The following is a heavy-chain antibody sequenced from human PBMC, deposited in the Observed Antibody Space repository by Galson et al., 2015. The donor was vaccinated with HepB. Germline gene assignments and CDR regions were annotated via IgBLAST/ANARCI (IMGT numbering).Heavy chain of an antibody. D-gene: IGHD4-17*01. CDR2: ISSSSSYI. J-gene: IGHJ4*02. CDR3: ARGYYGDYVFDY. Sequence: SLRLSCAASGFTFSSYGMHWVRQAPGKGLEWASSISSSSSYIYYADSVKGRFTISRDNAKNSLYLQMNSLRAEDTAVYYCARGYYGDYVFDYWGQGTLVTVSS. V-gene: IGHV3-21*01. CDR1: GFTFSSYG.